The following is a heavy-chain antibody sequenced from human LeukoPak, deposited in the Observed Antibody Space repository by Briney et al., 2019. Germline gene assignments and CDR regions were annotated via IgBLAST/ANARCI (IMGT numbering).Heavy chain of an antibody. CDR1: GGSISSSSYY. Sequence: PSETLSLTCTVSGGSISSSSYYWGWIRQPPGKGLEWIGSIYYSGSTYYNPSLKSRVTISVDTSKNQFSLKLSSVTAADTAVYYCARAGSSGYSLTGGYYYYYYMDVWGKGTTVTISS. D-gene: IGHD3-22*01. J-gene: IGHJ6*03. V-gene: IGHV4-39*07. CDR2: IYYSGST. CDR3: ARAGSSGYSLTGGYYYYYYMDV.